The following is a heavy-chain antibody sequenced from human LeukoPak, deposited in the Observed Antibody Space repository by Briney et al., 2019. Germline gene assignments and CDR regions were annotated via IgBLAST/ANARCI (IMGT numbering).Heavy chain of an antibody. Sequence: ASVKVSCKVSGYTLTGLSMHWVRQAPGKGLEWMGGFDPEDGETIYAQKFQGRVTMTEDTSTDTAYMELSSLRSEDTAVYYCATDGGNLWSDKDYYYGMDVWGQGTTVTVSS. D-gene: IGHD1-26*01. CDR3: ATDGGNLWSDKDYYYGMDV. CDR1: GYTLTGLS. CDR2: FDPEDGET. V-gene: IGHV1-24*01. J-gene: IGHJ6*02.